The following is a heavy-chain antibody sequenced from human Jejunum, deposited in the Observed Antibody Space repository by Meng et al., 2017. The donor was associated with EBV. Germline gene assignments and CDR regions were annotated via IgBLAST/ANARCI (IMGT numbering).Heavy chain of an antibody. D-gene: IGHD3-22*01. J-gene: IGHJ4*02. CDR1: GGSISSSGYY. Sequence: LQLPEYGLGLGKLSEPPYLTCTVSGGSISSSGYYWVWVRQPPGKGLEWIGTIYYSGSTYYNPSLKSRVTISVDTSKNQFSLKLSSVTAADTAVYYCARTYYYDSSGYAPFDYWGQGTLVTVSS. CDR2: IYYSGST. V-gene: IGHV4-39*07. CDR3: ARTYYYDSSGYAPFDY.